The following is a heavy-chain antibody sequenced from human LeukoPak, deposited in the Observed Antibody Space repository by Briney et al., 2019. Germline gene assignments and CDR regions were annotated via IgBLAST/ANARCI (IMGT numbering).Heavy chain of an antibody. J-gene: IGHJ4*02. D-gene: IGHD4-17*01. CDR3: ARRPRRETTDY. CDR1: GGSISSSSYC. CDR2: IYYSGST. Sequence: PSETLSLTCTVSGGSISSSSYCWGWIRQPPGKGLEWIGSIYYSGSTYYNPSLKSRVTISVDTSKNQFSLKLSSVTAADTAVYYCARRPRRETTDYWGQGTLVTVSS. V-gene: IGHV4-39*01.